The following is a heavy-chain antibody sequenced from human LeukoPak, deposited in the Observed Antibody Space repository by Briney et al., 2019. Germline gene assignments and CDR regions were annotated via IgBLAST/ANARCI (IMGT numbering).Heavy chain of an antibody. J-gene: IGHJ1*01. Sequence: SQTLSLTCTVSGGSISSGGYYWSWIRQHPGKGLEWIGYIYYSGSTYYNPSLKSRVTISVDTSKNQFSLKLSSVTAADTAVYYCARTKREITHSSGYPEYFQHWGQGTLVTVSS. D-gene: IGHD3-22*01. V-gene: IGHV4-31*03. CDR3: ARTKREITHSSGYPEYFQH. CDR1: GGSISSGGYY. CDR2: IYYSGST.